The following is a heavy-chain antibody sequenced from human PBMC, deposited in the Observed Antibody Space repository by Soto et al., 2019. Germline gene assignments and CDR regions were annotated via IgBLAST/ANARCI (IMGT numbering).Heavy chain of an antibody. Sequence: SETLSLTCTVSGGSVSSGSYYWSWIRQPPGKGLEWIGYIYYSGSTNYNPSLKSRVTISVDTSKNQFSLKLSSVTVADTAVYYCARDDSSGYIDYWGQGTLVTVSS. J-gene: IGHJ4*02. CDR3: ARDDSSGYIDY. CDR1: GGSVSSGSYY. D-gene: IGHD3-22*01. CDR2: IYYSGST. V-gene: IGHV4-61*01.